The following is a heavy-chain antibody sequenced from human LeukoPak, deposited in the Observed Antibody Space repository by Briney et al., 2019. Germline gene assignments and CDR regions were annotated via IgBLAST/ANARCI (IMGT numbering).Heavy chain of an antibody. CDR1: GFTFSSYA. Sequence: GRSLRLSCAASGFTFSSYAMHWVRQAPGKGLEWVAVISYDGSNKYYADSVKGRFTISRDNSKNTLYLQMNSLRAEDTAVYYCARVDTAMALDYWGQGTLVTVSS. J-gene: IGHJ4*02. D-gene: IGHD5-18*01. CDR2: ISYDGSNK. V-gene: IGHV3-30*04. CDR3: ARVDTAMALDY.